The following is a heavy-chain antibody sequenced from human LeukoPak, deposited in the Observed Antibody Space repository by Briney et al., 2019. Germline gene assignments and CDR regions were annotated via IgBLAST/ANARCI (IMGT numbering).Heavy chain of an antibody. Sequence: GASVKVSCKASGYTFTSYAMNRVRQAPGQGLEWMGWINTNTGNPTYAQGFTGRFVFSLDTSVSTAYLQISSLKAEDTAVYYCAREQCGGDCYSETNFDYWGQGTLVTVSS. D-gene: IGHD2-21*02. CDR1: GYTFTSYA. CDR3: AREQCGGDCYSETNFDY. CDR2: INTNTGNP. J-gene: IGHJ4*02. V-gene: IGHV7-4-1*02.